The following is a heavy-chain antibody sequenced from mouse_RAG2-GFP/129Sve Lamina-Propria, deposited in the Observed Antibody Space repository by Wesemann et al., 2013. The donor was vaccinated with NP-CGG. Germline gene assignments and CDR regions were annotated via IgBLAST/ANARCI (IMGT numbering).Heavy chain of an antibody. J-gene: IGHJ3*01. CDR1: GYTFTSYW. Sequence: GASVKLSCKASGYTFTSYWMHWVKQRPGQGLEWIGMIHPNSGSTNYNEKFKSKATLTVDKSSSTAYMQLSSLTSEDSAVYFCAREENHDYGWFAYWGQGTLVTVSA. CDR3: AREENHDYGWFAY. V-gene: IGHV1-64*01. D-gene: IGHD2-4*01. CDR2: IHPNSGST.